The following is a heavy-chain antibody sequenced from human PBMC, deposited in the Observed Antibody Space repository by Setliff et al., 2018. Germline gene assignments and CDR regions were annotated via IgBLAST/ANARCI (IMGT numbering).Heavy chain of an antibody. CDR2: IIPIFGTT. CDR3: TRAAREVVVPPSQKRNDY. V-gene: IGHV1-69*05. J-gene: IGHJ4*02. CDR1: GGTFSNYD. D-gene: IGHD2-2*01. Sequence: SVKVSCKASGGTFSNYDISWVRQAPGQGLEWMGGIIPIFGTTNYAQRFQGRVTITTDESTSTAYMELRSLRSDDTAMYYCTRAAREVVVPPSQKRNDYWGQGTLVTVSS.